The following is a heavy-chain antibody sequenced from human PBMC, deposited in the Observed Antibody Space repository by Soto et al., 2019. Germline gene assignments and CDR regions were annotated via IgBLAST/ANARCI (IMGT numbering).Heavy chain of an antibody. Sequence: QVQLQQWGAGLLKPSETLSLTCAVYGGSFSGYYWSWIRQPPGKWLEWIGEIDHTGSTNYNPSLKSRVTISVDTSKNQFSLKLSSVTAADTAVYYCARDYGGTALDYWGQGTLVTVSS. CDR2: IDHTGST. V-gene: IGHV4-34*01. D-gene: IGHD2-15*01. CDR3: ARDYGGTALDY. J-gene: IGHJ4*02. CDR1: GGSFSGYY.